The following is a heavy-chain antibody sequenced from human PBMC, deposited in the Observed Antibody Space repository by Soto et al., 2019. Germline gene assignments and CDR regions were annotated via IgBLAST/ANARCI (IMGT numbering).Heavy chain of an antibody. J-gene: IGHJ6*02. CDR3: ARGMKSSIIDYYYYGMDV. CDR1: GFTFSSYA. CDR2: ISYDGSNK. Sequence: VQLVESGGGVVQPGRSLRLSCAASGFTFSSYAMHWVRQAPGKGLEWVAVISYDGSNKYYADSVKGRFTISRDNSKNTLYLQMNSLRAEDTAVYYCARGMKSSIIDYYYYGMDVWGQGTTVTVSS. V-gene: IGHV3-30-3*01.